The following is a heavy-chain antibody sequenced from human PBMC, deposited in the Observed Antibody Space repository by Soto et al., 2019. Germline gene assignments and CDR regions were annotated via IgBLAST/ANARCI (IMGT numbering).Heavy chain of an antibody. CDR3: ARGNSSSWATPLSYYYYYGMDV. J-gene: IGHJ6*02. CDR2: ISSSSSTI. D-gene: IGHD6-13*01. CDR1: GFTFSSYS. Sequence: GGSLRLSCAASGFTFSSYSMNWVRQAPGKGLEWVSYISSSSSTIYYADSVKGRFTISRDNAKNSLYLQMNSLRDEDTAVYYCARGNSSSWATPLSYYYYYGMDVWGQGTTVTVSS. V-gene: IGHV3-48*02.